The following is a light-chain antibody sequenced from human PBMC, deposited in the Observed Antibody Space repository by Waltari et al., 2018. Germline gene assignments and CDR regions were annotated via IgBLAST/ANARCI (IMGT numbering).Light chain of an antibody. CDR2: GAS. Sequence: EIVMTQSPATLSVSPGERATLSCRASQSVSSNLAWYQQRPGQAPRLLIYGASTRATGIPARFSGSGSGTEFTLTISSLEPEDFAVYYCQHRSSWPLTFGGGTKVEIK. CDR1: QSVSSN. J-gene: IGKJ4*01. CDR3: QHRSSWPLT. V-gene: IGKV3-15*01.